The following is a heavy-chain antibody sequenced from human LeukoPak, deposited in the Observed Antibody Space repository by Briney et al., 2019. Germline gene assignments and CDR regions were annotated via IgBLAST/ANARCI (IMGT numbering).Heavy chain of an antibody. D-gene: IGHD3-10*01. Sequence: AGESLKISCKGSGYSFTNYWIGCVRQMPGKGLEWMGIIYPGDSDPRYSPSFQGQVTISVDKSIITAYLQWSSLKASDTAIYYCARLRYGSGSYYGMDVWGQGTTVTVSS. CDR2: IYPGDSDP. V-gene: IGHV5-51*01. CDR3: ARLRYGSGSYYGMDV. CDR1: GYSFTNYW. J-gene: IGHJ6*02.